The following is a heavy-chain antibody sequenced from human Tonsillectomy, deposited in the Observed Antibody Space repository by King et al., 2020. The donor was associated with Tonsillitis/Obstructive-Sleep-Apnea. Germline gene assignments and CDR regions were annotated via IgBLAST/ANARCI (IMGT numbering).Heavy chain of an antibody. D-gene: IGHD2-8*01. J-gene: IGHJ4*02. V-gene: IGHV4-39*01. Sequence: QLQESGPGLVKSSETLSLTCTVSGGSISSSDYYWGWIRQPPGKGLEWIGSISYSGSTYYNPSSKSRVTISVDTSKNQLSLKLSSVTAADTSVYYCARQDEVYCGWTTPAVAFDYWGQGTLVTVSS. CDR1: GGSISSSDYY. CDR2: ISYSGST. CDR3: ARQDEVYCGWTTPAVAFDY.